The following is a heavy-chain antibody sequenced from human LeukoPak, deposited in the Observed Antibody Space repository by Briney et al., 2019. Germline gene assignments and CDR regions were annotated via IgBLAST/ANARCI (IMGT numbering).Heavy chain of an antibody. CDR3: AGLDYGDRPVDY. J-gene: IGHJ4*02. D-gene: IGHD4-17*01. Sequence: RPSETLSLTCIVSRASISSYYWRWIRQPPGKGLEWIGDILYTRTTKYNPSLQSRVTISVDTSKNHFSLRLTSVTAADTAVYYCAGLDYGDRPVDYWGQGTLVTVSS. CDR2: ILYTRTT. V-gene: IGHV4-59*08. CDR1: RASISSYY.